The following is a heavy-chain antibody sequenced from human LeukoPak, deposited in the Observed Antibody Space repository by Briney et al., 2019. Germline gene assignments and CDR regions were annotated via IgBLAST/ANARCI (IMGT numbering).Heavy chain of an antibody. V-gene: IGHV1-2*04. Sequence: ASVKVSCKASGYTFTCYYMHWVRQAPGQGLEWMGWINPNSGGTNYAQKFQGWVTMTRDTSISTAYMELSRLRSDDTAVYYCAREDSGSYFDYYYGMDVWGQGTTVTVSS. CDR3: AREDSGSYFDYYYGMDV. D-gene: IGHD1-26*01. CDR2: INPNSGGT. J-gene: IGHJ6*02. CDR1: GYTFTCYY.